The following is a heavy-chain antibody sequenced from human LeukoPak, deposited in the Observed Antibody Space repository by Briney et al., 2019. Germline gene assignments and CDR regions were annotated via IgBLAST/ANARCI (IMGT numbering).Heavy chain of an antibody. Sequence: SETLSLTCTVSGGSISSSSYYWGWIRQPPGKGLEWIGSIYYSGSTYYNPSLKSRVTISVDTSKNQFSLKLSSVTAADTAVYYCARDQSEGSGLSYYYYGMDVWGQGTTVTVSS. J-gene: IGHJ6*02. CDR3: ARDQSEGSGLSYYYYGMDV. CDR2: IYYSGST. V-gene: IGHV4-39*07. D-gene: IGHD6-25*01. CDR1: GGSISSSSYY.